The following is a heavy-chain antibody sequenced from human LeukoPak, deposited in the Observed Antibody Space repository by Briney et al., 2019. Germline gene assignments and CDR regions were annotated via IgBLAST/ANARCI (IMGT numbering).Heavy chain of an antibody. CDR3: ASSSETTVVTDY. CDR1: GGSISSGGYY. J-gene: IGHJ4*02. V-gene: IGHV4-31*03. Sequence: PSQTLSLTCTVSGGSISSGGYYWSWIRQHPGKGLEWIGYIYYSGSTYYNPSLKSRVTISVDTSKNQFSLKLCSVTAADTAVYYCASSSETTVVTDYWGQGTLVTVSS. CDR2: IYYSGST. D-gene: IGHD4-23*01.